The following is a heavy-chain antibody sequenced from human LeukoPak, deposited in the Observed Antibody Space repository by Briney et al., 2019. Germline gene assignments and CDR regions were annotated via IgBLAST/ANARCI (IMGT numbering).Heavy chain of an antibody. CDR1: GFTFSSYS. CDR2: ISSSSSYI. D-gene: IGHD2-2*01. J-gene: IGHJ6*02. Sequence: PGGSLRLSCAASGFTFSSYSMNWVRQAPGKGLEWVSSISSSSSYIYYADSVKGRFTISRDNAKNSLYLQMNSLRAEDTAVYYCARDEDIVVVCANYYYGMDVWGQGTTVTVSS. V-gene: IGHV3-21*01. CDR3: ARDEDIVVVCANYYYGMDV.